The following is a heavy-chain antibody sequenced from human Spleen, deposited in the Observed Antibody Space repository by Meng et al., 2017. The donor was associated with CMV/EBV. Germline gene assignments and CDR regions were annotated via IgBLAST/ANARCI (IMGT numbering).Heavy chain of an antibody. V-gene: IGHV1-18*04. CDR1: GYTFTGYY. Sequence: ASVKVSCKASGYTFTGYYMHWVRQAPGQGLEWMGWVSAYNGDTNYVQKFQGRVTMTADTSTSTAYMELRSLTSDDTAVYYCARRPGYDHHDYWGQGTLVTVSS. CDR2: VSAYNGDT. J-gene: IGHJ4*02. D-gene: IGHD2-15*01. CDR3: ARRPGYDHHDY.